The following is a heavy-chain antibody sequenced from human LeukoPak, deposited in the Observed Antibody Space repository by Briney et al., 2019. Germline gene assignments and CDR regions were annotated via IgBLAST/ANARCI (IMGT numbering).Heavy chain of an antibody. CDR1: GFTFSNYA. V-gene: IGHV3-23*01. CDR2: ISGSGGNT. D-gene: IGHD2-15*01. CDR3: ARLYRYCSGGTCYTDRAYYFDY. Sequence: GGSLRLPCVAPGFTFSNYAMSWVRQAPGKGLEWVSTISGSGGNTHYTDSVKGRFTISRDNSKNTLSLQMNSLRAEDTAVYYCARLYRYCSGGTCYTDRAYYFDYWGQGTLVTVSS. J-gene: IGHJ4*02.